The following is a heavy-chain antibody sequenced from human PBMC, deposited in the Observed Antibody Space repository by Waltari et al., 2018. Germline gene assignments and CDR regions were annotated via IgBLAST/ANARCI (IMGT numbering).Heavy chain of an antibody. D-gene: IGHD2-21*01. V-gene: IGHV3-30*02. CDR3: AKDGDYSLPGYDAFDV. CDR2: IRYDGNTI. CDR1: GLTFRNYG. Sequence: HLVESGGGVVQPGGYLRLSCLASGLTFRNYGMHWVRQIPGKGLEWVAFIRYDGNTIYDADSVKGRFTISRDNSNNILYLQMNSLRPEDTAVYFCAKDGDYSLPGYDAFDVWGQGTLVTVSS. J-gene: IGHJ3*01.